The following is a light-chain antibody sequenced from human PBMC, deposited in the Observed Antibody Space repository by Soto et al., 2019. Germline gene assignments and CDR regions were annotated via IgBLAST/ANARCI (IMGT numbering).Light chain of an antibody. V-gene: IGKV3-20*01. CDR3: QQYGSSHWT. Sequence: PPSSATLSVSPGERATLSCRASQSVSTNVAWYQQKPGQAPRLLIYGASSRATGIPDRFSGSGSGTDFTLTISSLEPEDFAVYYCQQYGSSHWTFGQGTKVDIK. J-gene: IGKJ1*01. CDR2: GAS. CDR1: QSVSTN.